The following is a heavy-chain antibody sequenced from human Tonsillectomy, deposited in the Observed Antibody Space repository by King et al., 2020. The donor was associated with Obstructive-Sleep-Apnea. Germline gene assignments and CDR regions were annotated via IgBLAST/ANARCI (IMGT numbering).Heavy chain of an antibody. D-gene: IGHD3-10*01. CDR2: IYYSGST. Sequence: QLQESGPGLVKPSETLSLTCTVSGGSISSSTYYWGWIRQPPGKGLEWIGSIYYSGSTYYNPSLKSRVTVSVDTSKNQFSLKLSSVTAADTAVYYCARGRGSLWFGELEVVDYGMDVWGQGTTVTV. J-gene: IGHJ6*02. V-gene: IGHV4-39*07. CDR3: ARGRGSLWFGELEVVDYGMDV. CDR1: GGSISSSTYY.